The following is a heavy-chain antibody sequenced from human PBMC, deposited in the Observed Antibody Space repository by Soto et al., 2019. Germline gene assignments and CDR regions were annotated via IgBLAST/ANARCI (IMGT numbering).Heavy chain of an antibody. J-gene: IGHJ4*02. CDR3: ARSGYSSSWYYFDY. Sequence: EVQLLESGGGLVQPGGSLRLSCAASGFTFSSYAMSWVRQAPGKGLEWVSAISGSGGSTYYADSVKGRFTISRDNSKNSLYLQMNSLRAEDTAVYYCARSGYSSSWYYFDYWGQGTLVTVSS. V-gene: IGHV3-23*01. D-gene: IGHD6-13*01. CDR2: ISGSGGST. CDR1: GFTFSSYA.